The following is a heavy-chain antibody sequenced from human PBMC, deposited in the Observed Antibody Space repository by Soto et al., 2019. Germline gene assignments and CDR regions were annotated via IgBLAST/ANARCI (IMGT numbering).Heavy chain of an antibody. J-gene: IGHJ4*02. CDR3: ARLDYDSSGYPFDY. CDR2: INHSGST. CDR1: GGSFSCYY. Sequence: PSETLSRTCAVYGGSFSCYYWSWIRQPPGKGLEWIGEINHSGSTNYNPSLKSRVTISVDTSKNQFSLKLSSVTAADTAVYYCARLDYDSSGYPFDYWGQGTLVTVSS. V-gene: IGHV4-34*01. D-gene: IGHD3-22*01.